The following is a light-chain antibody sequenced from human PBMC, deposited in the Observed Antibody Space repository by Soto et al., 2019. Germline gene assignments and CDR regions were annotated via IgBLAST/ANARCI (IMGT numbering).Light chain of an antibody. J-gene: IGLJ3*02. Sequence: QLVLTQSSSVSASLGSSVKLTCTLSSGHSSNIIAWHQQQPGKAPRYLMKVEGSGTFNKGSGVPDRFSGYRSGADRYLTISDLQFEDEADYYCETCDSNTRVFGGGTKLTVL. CDR1: SGHSSNI. V-gene: IGLV4-60*02. CDR3: ETCDSNTRV. CDR2: VEGSGTF.